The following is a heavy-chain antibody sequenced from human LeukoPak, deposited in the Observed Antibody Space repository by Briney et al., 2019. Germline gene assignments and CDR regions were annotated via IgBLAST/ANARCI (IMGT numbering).Heavy chain of an antibody. Sequence: PGGSLRLSCTVSGFTFSSYWMTWVRQVPGKGLEWVANIKQDGSEIYYVDSVKGRFTISRDNAKNSLYLQMNSLRAEDTALYYCARVHFTVRGHAFDIWGQGTMVTVSS. D-gene: IGHD4-17*01. CDR3: ARVHFTVRGHAFDI. V-gene: IGHV3-7*03. CDR1: GFTFSSYW. CDR2: IKQDGSEI. J-gene: IGHJ3*02.